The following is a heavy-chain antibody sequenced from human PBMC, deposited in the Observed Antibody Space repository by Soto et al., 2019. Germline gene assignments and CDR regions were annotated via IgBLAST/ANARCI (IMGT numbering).Heavy chain of an antibody. D-gene: IGHD6-6*01. J-gene: IGHJ6*02. CDR3: ASLMAARPSHYYLGMDV. CDR2: IYNSGST. Sequence: QVQLQESGPGLVKPSQTLSLTCTVSGGSIRSGGYYWSWIRQHPGKGLEWIGSIYNSGSTYYNPSLKSRLTMSVDTSENQFSRRLTSVTAADTAVYYCASLMAARPSHYYLGMDVWGHGTTVTVSS. V-gene: IGHV4-31*03. CDR1: GGSIRSGGYY.